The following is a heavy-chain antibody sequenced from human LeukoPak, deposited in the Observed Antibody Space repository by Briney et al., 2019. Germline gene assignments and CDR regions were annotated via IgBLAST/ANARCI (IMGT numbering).Heavy chain of an antibody. Sequence: PGGSLRLSCAASGFTFSDYYMSWIRQAPGKGLEWVSRINSDGRSTSYADSVKGRFTISRDNAKNTLYLQMNSLRAEDTAVYYCARGADTGYSSDYWGQGTLVTVSS. CDR2: INSDGRST. V-gene: IGHV3-74*01. J-gene: IGHJ4*02. CDR1: GFTFSDYY. D-gene: IGHD3-9*01. CDR3: ARGADTGYSSDY.